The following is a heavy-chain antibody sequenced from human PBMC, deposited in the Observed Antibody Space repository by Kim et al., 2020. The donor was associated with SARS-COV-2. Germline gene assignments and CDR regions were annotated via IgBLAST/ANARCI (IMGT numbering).Heavy chain of an antibody. Sequence: GGSLRLSCAASGFTFSSYDIHWVRQATGKGLEWVSAIGTAGDTYYPGSVKGRFTISRENAKNSLYLQMNSLRAGDTAVYYCARGNHYDSSGYRNYYYGMDVWGQGTTVTVSS. CDR2: IGTAGDT. CDR1: GFTFSSYD. J-gene: IGHJ6*02. V-gene: IGHV3-13*01. D-gene: IGHD3-22*01. CDR3: ARGNHYDSSGYRNYYYGMDV.